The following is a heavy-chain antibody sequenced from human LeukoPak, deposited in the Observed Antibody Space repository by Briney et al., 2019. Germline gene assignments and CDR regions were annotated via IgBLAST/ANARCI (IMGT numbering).Heavy chain of an antibody. CDR3: ARGRRAAAFPPYYFDY. CDR1: GGSFSGYY. CDR2: INHSGST. V-gene: IGHV4-34*01. D-gene: IGHD6-13*01. J-gene: IGHJ4*02. Sequence: SETLSLTCAVYGGSFSGYYWSWIRQPPGKGLEWIGEINHSGSTNYNPSLKSRVTISVDTSKNQFSLKPSSVTAADTAVYYCARGRRAAAFPPYYFDYWGQGTLVTVSS.